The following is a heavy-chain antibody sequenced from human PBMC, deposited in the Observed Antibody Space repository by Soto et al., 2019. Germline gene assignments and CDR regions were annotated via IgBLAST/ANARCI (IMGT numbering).Heavy chain of an antibody. Sequence: GGALRLSCAASGFIFSNYVMDWVRQAPGKGLEWASVISGSGDITYYADSVKGRFIISRDNSKNTLFLQMNSLRADDTAVYYCAQALWSSGYYTSYLQHWGQGALVTVSS. CDR3: AQALWSSGYYTSYLQH. CDR1: GFIFSNYV. D-gene: IGHD3-22*01. J-gene: IGHJ1*01. CDR2: ISGSGDIT. V-gene: IGHV3-23*01.